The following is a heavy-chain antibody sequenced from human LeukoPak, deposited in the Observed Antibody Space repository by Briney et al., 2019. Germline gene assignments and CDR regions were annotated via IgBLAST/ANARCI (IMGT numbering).Heavy chain of an antibody. CDR1: GFTFSSYA. J-gene: IGHJ3*02. V-gene: IGHV3-23*01. Sequence: PGGSLRLSCAASGFTFSSYAMSWVRQAPGKGLEWVSAISGSGGSTYYADSVKGRFTISRDNSNNTLNLQMNSLRAEDTARYYCARREGDAFDIWGQGTLVTVSS. CDR2: ISGSGGST. CDR3: ARREGDAFDI. D-gene: IGHD1-26*01.